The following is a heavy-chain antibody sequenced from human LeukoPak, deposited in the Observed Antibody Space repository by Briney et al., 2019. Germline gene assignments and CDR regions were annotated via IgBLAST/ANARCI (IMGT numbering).Heavy chain of an antibody. D-gene: IGHD2-15*01. J-gene: IGHJ6*03. CDR3: ARVLRYCSGGNCYSGGLGYMDV. Sequence: GGSLRLSCAASGFTFSSYSMNWVRQAPGKGLEWVSYISSSSSTIYYADSVKGRFTISRDNAKNSLFLQMNSLRAGDTAVYYCARVLRYCSGGNCYSGGLGYMDVWGKGTTVTISS. CDR1: GFTFSSYS. V-gene: IGHV3-48*04. CDR2: ISSSSSTI.